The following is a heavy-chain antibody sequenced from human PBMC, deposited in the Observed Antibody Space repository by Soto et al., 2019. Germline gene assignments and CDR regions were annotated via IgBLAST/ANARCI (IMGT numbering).Heavy chain of an antibody. CDR3: ARGGYSGYDSYY. CDR1: GYTFTSYA. V-gene: IGHV1-3*01. CDR2: INAGNGNT. D-gene: IGHD5-12*01. Sequence: ASVKVSCKASGYTFTSYAMHWVRQAPGQRLEWMGWINAGNGNTKYSQKFQGRVTITRDTSASTAYMELSSLRSEDTAVYYCARGGYSGYDSYYWGQGTLVTVSS. J-gene: IGHJ4*02.